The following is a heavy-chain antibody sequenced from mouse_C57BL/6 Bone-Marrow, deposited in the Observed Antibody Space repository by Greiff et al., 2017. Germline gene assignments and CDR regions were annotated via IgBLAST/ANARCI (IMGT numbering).Heavy chain of an antibody. D-gene: IGHD2-5*01. CDR3: ARSYSNYLFAY. V-gene: IGHV1-55*01. Sequence: QVQLQQSGAELVKPGASVKMSCKASGYTFTSYWITWVKQRPGQGLEWIGDLYPGSGSTNYNEKFKSKATLTVDTSSSTAYMQLSSLTSEDSAVYYCARSYSNYLFAYWGQGTLVTVSA. J-gene: IGHJ3*01. CDR2: LYPGSGST. CDR1: GYTFTSYW.